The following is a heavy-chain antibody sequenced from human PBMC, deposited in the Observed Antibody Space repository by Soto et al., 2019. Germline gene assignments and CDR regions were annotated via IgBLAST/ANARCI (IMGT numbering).Heavy chain of an antibody. CDR3: ARDSYAGSGPGY. CDR1: GFTFSNCC. D-gene: IGHD3-10*01. J-gene: IGHJ4*02. Sequence: GGSLRLSCAASGFTFSNCCMNWVRQAPEKGLEWVSSIGISASDIFYADSVKGRFTISRDNAKSSLYLQMNSLRAEDTAIYYCARDSYAGSGPGYWGQGTLVTVSS. V-gene: IGHV3-21*01. CDR2: IGISASDI.